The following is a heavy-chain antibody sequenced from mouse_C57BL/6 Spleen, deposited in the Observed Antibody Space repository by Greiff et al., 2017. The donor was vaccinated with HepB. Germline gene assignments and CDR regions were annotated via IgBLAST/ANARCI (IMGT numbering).Heavy chain of an antibody. CDR3: ARGPVIYYDYAPFDY. Sequence: EVKLQESGPGLVKPSQSLSLTCSVTGYSITSGYYWNWIRQFPGNKLEWMGYISYDGSNNYNPSLKNRISITRDTSKNQFFLKLNSVTTEDTATYYCARGPVIYYDYAPFDYWGQGTTLTVSS. CDR1: GYSITSGYY. J-gene: IGHJ2*01. CDR2: ISYDGSN. V-gene: IGHV3-6*01. D-gene: IGHD2-4*01.